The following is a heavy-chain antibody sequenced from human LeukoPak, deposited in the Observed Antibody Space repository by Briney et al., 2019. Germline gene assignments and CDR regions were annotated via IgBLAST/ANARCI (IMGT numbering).Heavy chain of an antibody. CDR3: TKWGGGHYGGKFSEDY. CDR2: ISGDGDST. J-gene: IGHJ4*02. V-gene: IGHV3-43*02. Sequence: GGSLRLSCAASGFTFDDFALHWVRQAPGKGLEWISLISGDGDSTDYAYSVKGRFTISRDNSKDSLYLQMNSLRTEDTALYYCTKWGGGHYGGKFSEDYWGQGTLVTVSS. CDR1: GFTFDDFA. D-gene: IGHD4-23*01.